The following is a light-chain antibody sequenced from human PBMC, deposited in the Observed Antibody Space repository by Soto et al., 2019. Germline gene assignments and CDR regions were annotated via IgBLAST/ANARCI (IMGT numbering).Light chain of an antibody. J-gene: IGLJ1*01. CDR1: SSDVGGYNY. V-gene: IGLV2-11*01. Sequence: QSALTQPGSVSGSPGQSVTISCTGTSSDVGGYNYVSWYQQHPGKAPKLMIYDVSKRPSGVPDRFSGSKSGNTASLTISGLQAEDEGDYYCCTYAGSYTSYVFGTGTKLTVL. CDR3: CTYAGSYTSYV. CDR2: DVS.